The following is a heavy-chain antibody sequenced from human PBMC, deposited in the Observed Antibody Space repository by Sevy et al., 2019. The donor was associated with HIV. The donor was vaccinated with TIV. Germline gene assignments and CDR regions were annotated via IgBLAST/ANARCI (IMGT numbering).Heavy chain of an antibody. J-gene: IGHJ4*02. CDR2: IKQDESGK. CDR3: AKGNSGSFDY. CDR1: GFSFSTYW. V-gene: IGHV3-7*01. D-gene: IGHD3-22*01. Sequence: GGSLRLSCAASGFSFSTYWMHWVRQAPGKGMEGVANIKQDESGKYYVASVKGRFTISRDNAKNSVYLEMNSLRPEDTAIYYCAKGNSGSFDYWGQGTLVTVSS.